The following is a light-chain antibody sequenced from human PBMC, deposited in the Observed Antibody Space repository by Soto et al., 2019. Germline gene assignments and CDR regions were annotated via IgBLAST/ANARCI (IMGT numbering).Light chain of an antibody. CDR2: ESS. CDR3: QQRSYWLS. J-gene: IGKJ4*01. Sequence: EIVLTQSPATLSLSPGDRATLSCRASQSVSNYLAWYQQKPGQAPRLLIYESSNRASGIPARFSGSGSGTDFTLTIISLEPEDLAVYYCQQRSYWLSFGGGTKVEIK. CDR1: QSVSNY. V-gene: IGKV3-11*01.